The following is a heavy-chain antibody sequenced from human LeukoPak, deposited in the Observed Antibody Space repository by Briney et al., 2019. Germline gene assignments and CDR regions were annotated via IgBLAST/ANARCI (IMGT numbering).Heavy chain of an antibody. D-gene: IGHD3-3*01. V-gene: IGHV6-1*01. CDR1: GDSVSGNSVA. Sequence: SQTLSLTCAISGDSVSGNSVAWNWIRQSPSRGLEWLGRTYYRSKWYYDYAVSVQGRITINPDTSKNHFSLQLSSVTAADTAVYYCASAVKYDFWSGYYIVWGQGTLVTVSS. CDR3: ASAVKYDFWSGYYIV. CDR2: TYYRSKWYY. J-gene: IGHJ4*02.